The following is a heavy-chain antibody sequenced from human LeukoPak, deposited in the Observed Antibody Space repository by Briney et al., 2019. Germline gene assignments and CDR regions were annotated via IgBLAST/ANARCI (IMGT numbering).Heavy chain of an antibody. CDR3: VKANLVGAFDT. CDR2: IQYDGNRK. CDR1: GFTFSNAW. V-gene: IGHV3-30*02. J-gene: IGHJ5*02. Sequence: GGSLRLSSAASGFTFSNAWRSWVRQARGKGLEWVTFIQYDGNRKYYADSVKGRFTISRDNSKNTLYLQMNSLRAEDTAVYYCVKANLVGAFDTWGQGTLVTVSS. D-gene: IGHD1-26*01.